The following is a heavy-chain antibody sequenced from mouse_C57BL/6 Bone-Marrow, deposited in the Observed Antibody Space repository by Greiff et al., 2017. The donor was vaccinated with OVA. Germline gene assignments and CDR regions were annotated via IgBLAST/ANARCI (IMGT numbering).Heavy chain of an antibody. D-gene: IGHD2-10*01. Sequence: EVKLVESGEGLVKPGGSLKLSCAASGFTFSSYAMSWVRQTPEKRLEWVAYISSGGDYIYYADTVKGRLTISRDNARNTLYLQMSSLKSEDTAMYYCTRGGSYLRREYAMDYRGQGTSVTVSS. CDR1: GFTFSSYA. V-gene: IGHV5-9-1*02. J-gene: IGHJ4*01. CDR2: ISSGGDYI. CDR3: TRGGSYLRREYAMDY.